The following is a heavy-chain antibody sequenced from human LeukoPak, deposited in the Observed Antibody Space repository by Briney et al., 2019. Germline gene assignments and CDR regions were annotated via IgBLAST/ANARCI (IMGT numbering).Heavy chain of an antibody. CDR1: GSSFSSYW. J-gene: IGHJ6*02. CDR3: ARAGTGYYVTDV. V-gene: IGHV5-51*01. D-gene: IGHD3-10*01. Sequence: GESLQISCKGSGSSFSSYWVGWVRQLPGKGLEWMGIIHPGDSDTRYSPSFQGQVTISVDKSISTAYLQWSSLKASDTAVFYCARAGTGYYVTDVWGQGTTVTLSS. CDR2: IHPGDSDT.